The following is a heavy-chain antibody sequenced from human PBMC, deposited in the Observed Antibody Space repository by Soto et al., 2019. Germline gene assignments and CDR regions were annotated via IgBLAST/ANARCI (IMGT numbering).Heavy chain of an antibody. Sequence: GASVKVSCKASGYTFTGYYMHWVRQAPGQGLEWMGWINPNSGGTNYAQKFQGRVTMTRDTSISTAYMELSRLRSDDTAVYYCARARLPAGSALFYYYYYGMDVWGQGTTVTVSS. D-gene: IGHD3-10*01. J-gene: IGHJ6*02. V-gene: IGHV1-2*02. CDR1: GYTFTGYY. CDR3: ARARLPAGSALFYYYYYGMDV. CDR2: INPNSGGT.